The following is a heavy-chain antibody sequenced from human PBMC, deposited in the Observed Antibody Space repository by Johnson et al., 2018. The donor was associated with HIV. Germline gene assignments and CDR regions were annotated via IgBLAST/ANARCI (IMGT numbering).Heavy chain of an antibody. CDR1: GFTFSSYW. V-gene: IGHV3-7*01. CDR2: INQDGSEK. J-gene: IGHJ3*02. CDR3: ARDRILCNWSYEGDAFDI. Sequence: VQLVESGGGVVQPGRSLRLSCAASGFTFSSYWMSWVRQAPGKGLEWVANINQDGSEKYYVDSVKGRFTISRDNAKNSLYLQMNSLRAEDTAVYYCARDRILCNWSYEGDAFDIWGQGTMVTVSS. D-gene: IGHD1-7*01.